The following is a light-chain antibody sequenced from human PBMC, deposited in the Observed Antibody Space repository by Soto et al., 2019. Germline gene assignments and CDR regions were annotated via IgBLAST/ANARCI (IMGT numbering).Light chain of an antibody. J-gene: IGLJ3*02. V-gene: IGLV2-14*01. CDR1: ISDIGGYNY. CDR2: EVR. Sequence: QSVLTQPASVSGTPGQSITISCTGTISDIGGYNYVSWYQQFPGKAPKLIIYEVRNRPSGISSRFSGSRSGNTASLTISGLQPEDEGDYYCSAYTARSTLVFGGGTKLTVL. CDR3: SAYTARSTLV.